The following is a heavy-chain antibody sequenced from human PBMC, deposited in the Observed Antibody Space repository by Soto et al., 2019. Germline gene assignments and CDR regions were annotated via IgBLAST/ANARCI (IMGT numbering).Heavy chain of an antibody. CDR3: ARIRKYGIIAAAVRPFDY. CDR1: GGSFSGYY. V-gene: IGHV4-34*01. Sequence: SETLSLTCAVYGGSFSGYYWSWIRQPPGKGLEWIGEINHSGSTNYNPSLKSRVAISVDTSKNQFSLKLSSVTAADTAVYYCARIRKYGIIAAAVRPFDYWGQGTLVTVSS. J-gene: IGHJ4*02. D-gene: IGHD6-13*01. CDR2: INHSGST.